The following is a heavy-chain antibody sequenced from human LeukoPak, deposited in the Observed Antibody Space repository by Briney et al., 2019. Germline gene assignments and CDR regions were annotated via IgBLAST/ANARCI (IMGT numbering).Heavy chain of an antibody. CDR3: ARWTTTFLDY. CDR1: GGTFSSYA. D-gene: IGHD1-1*01. Sequence: ASVKVSCKASGGTFSSYAISWVRQAPGHGLEWMGISSPSGDSTNYAQKFQGRVTMTSDTSTSTVYMDLSSLRSEDTAVYYCARWTTTFLDYWGQGPLVTVSS. V-gene: IGHV1-46*01. CDR2: SSPSGDST. J-gene: IGHJ4*02.